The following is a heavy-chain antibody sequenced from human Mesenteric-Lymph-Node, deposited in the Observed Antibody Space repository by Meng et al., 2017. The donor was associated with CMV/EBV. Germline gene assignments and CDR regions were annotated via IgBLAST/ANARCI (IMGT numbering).Heavy chain of an antibody. D-gene: IGHD2-2*01. V-gene: IGHV1-18*01. CDR3: ARDPRPYCSSTSCYPSYGMDV. CDR1: GYTFSNFG. Sequence: ASVKVSCKASGYTFSNFGISWVRQAPGQGLEWMGWISIYKSDTNYAQNLQGRVTMTTDTSTSTAYLELRSLRSDDAAVYYCARDPRPYCSSTSCYPSYGMDVWGQGTTVTVSS. CDR2: ISIYKSDT. J-gene: IGHJ6*02.